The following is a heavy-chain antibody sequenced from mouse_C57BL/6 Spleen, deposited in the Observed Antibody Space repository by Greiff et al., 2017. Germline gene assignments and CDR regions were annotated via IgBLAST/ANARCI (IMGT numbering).Heavy chain of an antibody. J-gene: IGHJ4*01. V-gene: IGHV1-5*01. D-gene: IGHD2-1*01. CDR2: IYPGNSDT. CDR3: TRERGNSYAMDY. CDR1: GYTFTSYW. Sequence: VQLQQSGTVLARPGASVKMSCKTSGYTFTSYWMHWVKQRPGQGLEWIGAIYPGNSDTSYNQKFKGKAKLTAVTSASTAYMELSSLTNEDSAVYYCTRERGNSYAMDYWGQGTSVTVSS.